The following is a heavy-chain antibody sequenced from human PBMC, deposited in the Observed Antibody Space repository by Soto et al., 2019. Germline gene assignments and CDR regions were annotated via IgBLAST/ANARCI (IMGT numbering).Heavy chain of an antibody. D-gene: IGHD6-13*01. V-gene: IGHV4-34*01. J-gene: IGHJ5*02. Sequence: SETLSLSCAVYGGSFSGYYWSWIRQPPGKGLEWIGEINHSGSTNYNPSLKSRVTISVDTSKNQFSLKLSSVTAADTAVYYCARLSARIAAAVIIHYNWFDPWGQGTLVTVSS. CDR1: GGSFSGYY. CDR3: ARLSARIAAAVIIHYNWFDP. CDR2: INHSGST.